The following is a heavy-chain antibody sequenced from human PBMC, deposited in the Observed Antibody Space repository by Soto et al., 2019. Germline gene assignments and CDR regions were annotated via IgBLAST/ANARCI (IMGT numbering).Heavy chain of an antibody. J-gene: IGHJ5*02. V-gene: IGHV1-18*01. CDR2: ISAYNGNT. Sequence: ASVKVSCKASGYTFTSYGISWVRQAPGQGLEWMGWISAYNGNTNYAQKLQGRVTMTTDTSTSTAYMELRSLRSDDTTVYYCARGSSTSWENWFDPWGQGTLVTVSS. CDR1: GYTFTSYG. CDR3: ARGSSTSWENWFDP. D-gene: IGHD2-2*01.